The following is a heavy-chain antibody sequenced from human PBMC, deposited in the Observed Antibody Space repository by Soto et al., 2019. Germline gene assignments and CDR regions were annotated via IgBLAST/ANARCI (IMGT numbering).Heavy chain of an antibody. CDR1: GGSISSGGTGSY. D-gene: IGHD1-1*01. J-gene: IGHJ4*02. Sequence: QVQLQESGPGLVKPSQTLSLTCTVSGGSISSGGTGSYWTWIRQLPGKGLEWIGYIYYTGNTYYNPSLKGRPTLSIDTSENQFSLKLTSVTAADTAVYFCASGHDAYKVRYWGQGTLVTVSS. V-gene: IGHV4-31*03. CDR3: ASGHDAYKVRY. CDR2: IYYTGNT.